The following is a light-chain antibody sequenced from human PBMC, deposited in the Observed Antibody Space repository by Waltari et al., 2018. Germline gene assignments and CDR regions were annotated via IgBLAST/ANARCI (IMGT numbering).Light chain of an antibody. CDR1: SSNIGSNP. CDR3: ATWDDSLSGGV. J-gene: IGLJ3*02. Sequence: QSVLTQSPSASGTPGQRVTISCSGSSSNIGSNPVNWYQQLPGTAPKLLIYSNNQRPSGVPDRFSGSKSGTSASLAISGLQSEDEADYYCATWDDSLSGGVFGGGTKLTVL. V-gene: IGLV1-44*01. CDR2: SNN.